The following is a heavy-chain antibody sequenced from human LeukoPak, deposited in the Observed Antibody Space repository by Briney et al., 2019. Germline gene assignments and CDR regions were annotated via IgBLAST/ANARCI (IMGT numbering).Heavy chain of an antibody. V-gene: IGHV4-31*03. J-gene: IGHJ5*02. D-gene: IGHD6-6*01. CDR3: ARVRQLAGGRWFDP. CDR2: IYYSGST. CDR1: GGSISSGGYY. Sequence: SQTLSLTCTVSGGSISSGGYYWSWIRQHPRKGLEWIGYIYYSGSTYYNPSLKSRVTISVDTSKNQFSLKLSSVTAADTAVYYCARVRQLAGGRWFDPWGQGTLVTVSS.